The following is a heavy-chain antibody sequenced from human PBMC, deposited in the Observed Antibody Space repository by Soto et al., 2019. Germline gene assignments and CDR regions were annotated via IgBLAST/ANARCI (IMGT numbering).Heavy chain of an antibody. V-gene: IGHV4-34*01. Sequence: LSLTCAVYGGSFSGYYLIWILQPPGKGLEWIGEINHSGSTNYNPSLKSRVTISVDTSKNQFSLKLSSVTAADTAVYYCARLGYCSSTSCYHSLYYYYMDVWGKGTTVTVSS. J-gene: IGHJ6*03. CDR3: ARLGYCSSTSCYHSLYYYYMDV. D-gene: IGHD2-2*01. CDR1: GGSFSGYY. CDR2: INHSGST.